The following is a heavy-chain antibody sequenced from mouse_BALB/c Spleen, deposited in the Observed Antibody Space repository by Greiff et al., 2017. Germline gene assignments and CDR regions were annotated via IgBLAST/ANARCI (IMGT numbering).Heavy chain of an antibody. Sequence: VKLMESGAELVRPGTSVKISCKASGYTFTNYWLGWVKQRPGHGLEWIGDIYPGGGYTNYNEKFKGKATLTADTSSSTAYMQLSSLTSEDSAVYFCARGLITTATHFDYWGQGTTLTVSS. CDR1: GYTFTNYW. J-gene: IGHJ2*01. V-gene: IGHV1-63*02. CDR2: IYPGGGYT. D-gene: IGHD1-2*01. CDR3: ARGLITTATHFDY.